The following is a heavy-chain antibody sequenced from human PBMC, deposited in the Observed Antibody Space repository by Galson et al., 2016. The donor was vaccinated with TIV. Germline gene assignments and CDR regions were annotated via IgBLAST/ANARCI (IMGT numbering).Heavy chain of an antibody. D-gene: IGHD7-27*01. V-gene: IGHV3-23*01. CDR2: ISSTASTT. Sequence: SLRLSCAASGFTFGAYAMNWVRQAPGKGLEWVSTISSTASTTYYADSVKGRFTISRDNSKNTLYLQMDSLRAEDTAIYYCARFLKLGTIDYGGQGTLVTVSS. CDR3: ARFLKLGTIDY. CDR1: GFTFGAYA. J-gene: IGHJ4*02.